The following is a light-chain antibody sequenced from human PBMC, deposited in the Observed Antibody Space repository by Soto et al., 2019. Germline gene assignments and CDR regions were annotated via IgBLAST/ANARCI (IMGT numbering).Light chain of an antibody. J-gene: IGKJ4*01. CDR2: GAS. V-gene: IGKV3-20*01. Sequence: EIVLTQAPGTLPLSTGERATLSCRASQSTDTNSLDWYQQKPGQAPRLLIYGASSRATGIPDRFIGSGAGTDFTLTISRLEPEDFAVYYCQQYGTSPLTFGGGTKGEIK. CDR3: QQYGTSPLT. CDR1: QSTDTNS.